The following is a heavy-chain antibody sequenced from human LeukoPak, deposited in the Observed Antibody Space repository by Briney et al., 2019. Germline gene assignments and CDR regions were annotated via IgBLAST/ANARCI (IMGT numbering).Heavy chain of an antibody. J-gene: IGHJ4*02. D-gene: IGHD2-2*02. CDR1: GFTFGSYA. CDR3: ARESGGNTPYYFDS. V-gene: IGHV3-30*04. CDR2: ISYDDGSNK. Sequence: PGGSPRLSCAASGFTFGSYALHWVRQAPGKGLEWVAVISYDDGSNKYYADSVKGRFTISRDNSKNTLYLQMNSLRTEDTAVYYCARESGGNTPYYFDSWGQGTLVTVSS.